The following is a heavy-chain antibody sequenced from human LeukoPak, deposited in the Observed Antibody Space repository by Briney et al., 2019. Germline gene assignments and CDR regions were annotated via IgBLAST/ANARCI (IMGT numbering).Heavy chain of an antibody. V-gene: IGHV4-39*01. Sequence: SETLSLTCTVSGGSISSSSYYWGWIRQPPGKGLEWIGSIYYSGSTYYNPSLKSRVTISVDTSKNQFSLKLSSVTAADTAAYYCARHSRSSSWSNYYHYYMDVWGKGTTVTISS. J-gene: IGHJ6*03. CDR2: IYYSGST. CDR1: GGSISSSSYY. D-gene: IGHD6-13*01. CDR3: ARHSRSSSWSNYYHYYMDV.